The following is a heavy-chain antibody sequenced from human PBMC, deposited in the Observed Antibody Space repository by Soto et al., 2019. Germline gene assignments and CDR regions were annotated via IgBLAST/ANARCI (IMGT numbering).Heavy chain of an antibody. D-gene: IGHD3-16*02. Sequence: QVQLQQWGAGLLKPSETLSLTCAVYGGSFSGYYWSWIRQPPGKGLEWIGEINHSGSTNYNPSLKSQVTISVDSSKYQFALKLSSVTDADAAVYYCARGSPLVYDYVWESYRYSGYYFDYWGQGTLVTVSS. CDR2: INHSGST. CDR1: GGSFSGYY. J-gene: IGHJ4*02. V-gene: IGHV4-34*01. CDR3: ARGSPLVYDYVWESYRYSGYYFDY.